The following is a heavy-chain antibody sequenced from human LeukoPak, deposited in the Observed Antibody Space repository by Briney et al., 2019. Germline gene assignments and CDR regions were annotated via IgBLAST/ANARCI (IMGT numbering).Heavy chain of an antibody. Sequence: ALRLSCAASGFTFSSDGMHWVRQAPGKGLECVAVISYDGSNKYYADFVKGRFTISRDNSKNTLYQQMKSLRAEDTAVYYGAKTVTTPGCCISTSCYRRESFYDSCGQTTLVT. V-gene: IGHV3-30*18. CDR1: GFTFSSDG. D-gene: IGHD2-2*02. CDR2: ISYDGSNK. CDR3: AKTVTTPGCCISTSCYRRESFYDS. J-gene: IGHJ5*01.